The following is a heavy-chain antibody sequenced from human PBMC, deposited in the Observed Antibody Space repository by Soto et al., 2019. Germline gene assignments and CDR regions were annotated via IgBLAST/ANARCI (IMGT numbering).Heavy chain of an antibody. CDR3: AREGQDYDILTGARGWFDP. J-gene: IGHJ5*02. D-gene: IGHD3-9*01. V-gene: IGHV4-59*01. Sequence: SETLSLTCTVSGGSISSYYWSWIRQPPGKGLEWIGYIYYSGSTNYNPSLKSRVTISVDTSKNQFSLKLSSVTAADTAVYYCAREGQDYDILTGARGWFDPWGQGTLVT. CDR2: IYYSGST. CDR1: GGSISSYY.